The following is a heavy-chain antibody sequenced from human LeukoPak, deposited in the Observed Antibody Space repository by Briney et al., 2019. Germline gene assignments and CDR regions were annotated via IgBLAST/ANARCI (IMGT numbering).Heavy chain of an antibody. CDR3: ARVGRSRGSLPNSYYYMDV. Sequence: VKVSCNASGDIFNSYSVSWVRQAPGQGLEWMGGIIPIFGSTNYTQKFQGRVTITTDQSTRTAYMELNSLSSDDTVVYYCARVGRSRGSLPNSYYYMDVWGKGTTVTVSS. CDR1: GDIFNSYS. D-gene: IGHD1-26*01. J-gene: IGHJ6*03. CDR2: IIPIFGST. V-gene: IGHV1-69*05.